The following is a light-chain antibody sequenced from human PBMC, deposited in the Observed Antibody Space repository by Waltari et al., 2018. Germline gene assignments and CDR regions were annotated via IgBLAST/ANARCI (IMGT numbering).Light chain of an antibody. CDR3: QQYKSWPYS. CDR2: AAS. V-gene: IGKV3-15*01. J-gene: IGKJ2*03. CDR1: QSFGDN. Sequence: EIVMTQSPATLSVSPGEGATLSCRASQSFGDNLAWFQQKPGQAPRLVIFAASMRATGIPARFSGAASGTEFTLTSSSLQSEDVGVDFCQQYKSWPYSFGQGTKLEIK.